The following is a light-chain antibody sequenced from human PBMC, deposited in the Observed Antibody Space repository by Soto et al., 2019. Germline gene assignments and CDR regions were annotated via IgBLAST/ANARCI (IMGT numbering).Light chain of an antibody. CDR3: SSYTSDSTWV. Sequence: QSVLTQPASVSGSPGQSITISCTGTNSDVGGYNYVSWYQQHPGKAPKLMIYGVSKWPSGISDRFSGSKSTTTASLTISGLQAEDEADYYCSSYTSDSTWVFGGGTKLTVL. J-gene: IGLJ3*02. V-gene: IGLV2-14*01. CDR1: NSDVGGYNY. CDR2: GVS.